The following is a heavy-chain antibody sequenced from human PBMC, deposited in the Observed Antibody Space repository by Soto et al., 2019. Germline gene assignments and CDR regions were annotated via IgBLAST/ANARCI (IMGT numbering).Heavy chain of an antibody. CDR3: ARGDSTDCSNGVCSFFYNRDMDV. Sequence: ASVKVSCKASGYSFTDYHIHWVRQAPGRGLEWLGRINPKSGGTSTAQKFQGWVTMTTDTSISTASMELTRLTSDDTAIYYCARGDSTDCSNGVCSFFYNRDMDVWGQGTTVTVSS. CDR1: GYSFTDYH. J-gene: IGHJ6*02. CDR2: INPKSGGT. D-gene: IGHD2-8*01. V-gene: IGHV1-2*04.